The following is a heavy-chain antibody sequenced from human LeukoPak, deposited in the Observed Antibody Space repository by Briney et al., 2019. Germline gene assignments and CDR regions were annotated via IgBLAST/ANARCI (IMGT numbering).Heavy chain of an antibody. CDR2: IRYDGSNK. V-gene: IGHV3-30*02. D-gene: IGHD2-2*01. Sequence: PGGSLRLSCAASGFTFSSYGMHWVRQAPGKGLEWVAFIRYDGSNKYYADSVKGRFTIPRDNSKNTLYLQMNSLRAEDTAVYYCAKAFPIVVVPAAITHDYWGQGTLVTVSS. CDR3: AKAFPIVVVPAAITHDY. CDR1: GFTFSSYG. J-gene: IGHJ4*02.